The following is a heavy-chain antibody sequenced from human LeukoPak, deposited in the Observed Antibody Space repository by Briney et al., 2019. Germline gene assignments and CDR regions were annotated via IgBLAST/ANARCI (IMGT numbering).Heavy chain of an antibody. CDR1: GFTFSSYW. J-gene: IGHJ4*02. D-gene: IGHD3-10*01. CDR2: INSDGSST. Sequence: GGSLRLSCAASGFTFSSYWMHWVRQAPGKGLVWVSRINSDGSSTSYADSVKGRFTISRDNTKNTLYLQMNSLRAEDTAVYYCARAYYGSGRIYWGQGTLVTVSS. CDR3: ARAYYGSGRIY. V-gene: IGHV3-74*01.